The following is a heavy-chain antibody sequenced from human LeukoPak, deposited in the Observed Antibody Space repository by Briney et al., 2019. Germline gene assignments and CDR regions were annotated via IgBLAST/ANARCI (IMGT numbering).Heavy chain of an antibody. CDR3: ARYLEYSSSSLGS. Sequence: ESLQISCKGSGYRFTSYWIGWVRPMPGKGLEGMGIIYPGDSDTRYSPSFQGQVTISADKSISTAYLQWSSLKASDTAMYSCARYLEYSSSSLGSWGQGTLVTVSS. V-gene: IGHV5-51*01. CDR2: IYPGDSDT. CDR1: GYRFTSYW. J-gene: IGHJ4*02. D-gene: IGHD6-6*01.